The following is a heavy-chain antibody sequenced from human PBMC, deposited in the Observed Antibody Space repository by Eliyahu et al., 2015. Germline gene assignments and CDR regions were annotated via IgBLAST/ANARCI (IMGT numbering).Heavy chain of an antibody. D-gene: IGHD3-10*01. CDR2: FDPEDGET. Sequence: SVKVSCKVSGYTLTELSMHWVRQAPGKGLEWMGGFDPEDGETIYAQKFQGRVTMTEDTSTDTAYMELSSLRSEDTAVYYCATVKLWFGEGVNWFDPWGQGTLVTVSS. CDR1: GYTLTELS. J-gene: IGHJ5*02. V-gene: IGHV1-24*01. CDR3: ATVKLWFGEGVNWFDP.